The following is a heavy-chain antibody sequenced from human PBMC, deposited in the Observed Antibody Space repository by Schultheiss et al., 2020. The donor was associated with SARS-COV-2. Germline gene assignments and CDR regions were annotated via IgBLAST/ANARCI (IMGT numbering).Heavy chain of an antibody. V-gene: IGHV3-66*01. CDR3: AKDASSSGWYLNWYFDL. CDR2: IYSGGNT. CDR1: GLTVSNNY. D-gene: IGHD6-19*01. Sequence: GGSLRLSCAASGLTVSNNYMTWVRQAPGKGLEWVSVIYSGGNTHYADSVRGRFIISRDNSKNTLSLQMNSLTAKDTAVYYCAKDASSSGWYLNWYFDLWGRGTLVTVSS. J-gene: IGHJ2*01.